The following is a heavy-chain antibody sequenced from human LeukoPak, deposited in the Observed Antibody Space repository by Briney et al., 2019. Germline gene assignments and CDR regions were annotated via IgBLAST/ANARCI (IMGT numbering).Heavy chain of an antibody. D-gene: IGHD6-13*01. V-gene: IGHV1-69*06. CDR1: GGTFSSYA. J-gene: IGHJ6*03. CDR2: IIPIFGTA. CDR3: AKHSSSWYYYMDV. Sequence: SVKVSCKASGGTFSSYAISWVRQAPGQGLEWMGGIIPIFGTANYAQKFQGRVTITADKSTSTAYMELSSLRSEDTAVYYCAKHSSSWYYYMDVWGKGTTVTVSS.